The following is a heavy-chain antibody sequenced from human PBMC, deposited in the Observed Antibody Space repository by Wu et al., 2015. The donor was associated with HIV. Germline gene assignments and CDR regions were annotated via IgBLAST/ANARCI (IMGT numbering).Heavy chain of an antibody. CDR1: GYSFTSQG. CDR2: ISSHNGKT. V-gene: IGHV1-18*01. D-gene: IGHD2-2*03. J-gene: IGHJ4*02. CDR3: ARDHLDTVVVRVAPEETGYLDL. Sequence: QLVQSGAEVKKPGASVKVSCKASGYSFTSQGINWVRQAPGQGLEWMGWISSHNGKTTYAQRFQGRVTMTTDTSTTTAYMEVRSLRPDDTAVYYCARDHLDTVVVRVAPEETGYLDLWGQGTLVSVSS.